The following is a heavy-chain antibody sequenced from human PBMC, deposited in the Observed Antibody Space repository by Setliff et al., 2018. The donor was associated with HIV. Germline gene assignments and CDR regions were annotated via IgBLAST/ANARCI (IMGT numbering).Heavy chain of an antibody. Sequence: PSETLSLTCTVSGSSISSNYYWSWIRQAPGKGLEWVGCIDASANTYYIPSLKSRATISIDTSKNQPSLKLRSVTAADTAVYYCARIGSGWSVGCFDPWGHVTLVTVSS. CDR3: ARIGSGWSVGCFDP. J-gene: IGHJ5*02. D-gene: IGHD6-13*01. CDR2: IDASANT. CDR1: GSSISSNYY. V-gene: IGHV4-38-2*02.